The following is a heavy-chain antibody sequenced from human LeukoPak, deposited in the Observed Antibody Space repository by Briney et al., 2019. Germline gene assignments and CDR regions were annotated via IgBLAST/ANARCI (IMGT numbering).Heavy chain of an antibody. CDR1: GFTFSSYA. D-gene: IGHD2/OR15-2a*01. V-gene: IGHV3-21*03. J-gene: IGHJ4*02. CDR2: IFSSSTYI. CDR3: ARDFYDGFALDY. Sequence: GGSLRLSCAASGFTFSSYAMNWVRQAPGKGLEWVSFIFSSSTYIYYTDSVKGRFTISRDNARNSLYLQMDNLRAEDTGVYYCARDFYDGFALDYWGQGTLVTVSS.